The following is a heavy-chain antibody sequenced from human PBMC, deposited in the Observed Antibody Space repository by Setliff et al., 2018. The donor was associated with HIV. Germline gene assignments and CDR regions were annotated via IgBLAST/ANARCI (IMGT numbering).Heavy chain of an antibody. CDR3: VRQHGDYAFGS. J-gene: IGHJ5*01. CDR1: GGSLSGFY. CDR2: VNHSGHT. V-gene: IGHV4-34*01. Sequence: SETLSLTCAVYGGSLSGFYWSWIRQPPGKGLEWIGEVNHSGHTNYNSSLKSRVNMFIDVSKKQFSLKVASVTAADTAVYYCVRQHGDYAFGSWGQGTLVTVSS. D-gene: IGHD4-17*01.